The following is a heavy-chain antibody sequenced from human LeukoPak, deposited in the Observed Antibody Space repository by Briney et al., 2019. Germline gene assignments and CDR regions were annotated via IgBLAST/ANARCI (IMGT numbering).Heavy chain of an antibody. CDR3: ARGRRIEKSWGVRDWFDP. CDR2: IYTSGST. J-gene: IGHJ5*02. CDR1: GGSISSYY. Sequence: SETLSLTCTVSGGSISSYYWSWIRQPAGKGLEWIGRIYTSGSTNYNPSLKSRVTMSVDTSKNQFSLKLSSVTAADTAVYYCARGRRIEKSWGVRDWFDPWGQGTLVTVSS. V-gene: IGHV4-4*07. D-gene: IGHD3-10*01.